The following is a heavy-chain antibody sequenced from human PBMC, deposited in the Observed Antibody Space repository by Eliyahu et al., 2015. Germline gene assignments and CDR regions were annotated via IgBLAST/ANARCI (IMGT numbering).Heavy chain of an antibody. J-gene: IGHJ4*02. Sequence: EVRLVESGGGXXQPGGXLRLSCAXSGFPFSSQWXHWXRQXPGKGLVWVSRMSNDGSSTNYADSVKGRFTISRDNAKNTLYLQMNSLRTEDTAVYYCTRDVDSSDWGQGTLVTVSS. CDR2: MSNDGSST. D-gene: IGHD6-13*01. CDR3: TRDVDSSD. CDR1: GFPFSSQW. V-gene: IGHV3-74*01.